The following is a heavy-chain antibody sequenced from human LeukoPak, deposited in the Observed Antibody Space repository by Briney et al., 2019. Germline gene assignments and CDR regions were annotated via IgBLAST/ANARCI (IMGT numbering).Heavy chain of an antibody. V-gene: IGHV4-30-2*01. CDR3: ARGAGGWELLPHFDY. CDR1: GGSISSGGYY. D-gene: IGHD1-26*01. J-gene: IGHJ4*02. CDR2: IYHSGST. Sequence: PSQTLSLTCTVSGGSISSGGYYWSWIRQPPGKGLEWIGYIYHSGSTYYNPSLKSRVTISVDRSKNQFSLKLSSVTAADTAVYYCARGAGGWELLPHFDYWGQGTLVTVSS.